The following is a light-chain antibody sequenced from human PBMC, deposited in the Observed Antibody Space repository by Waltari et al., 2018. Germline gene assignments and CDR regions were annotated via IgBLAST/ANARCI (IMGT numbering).Light chain of an antibody. V-gene: IGLV1-44*01. CDR2: SNN. Sequence: QSVLTQPPSASGTPGQRVTISCSGSSSNIGRNVVNWYQQLPGTAPKILMFSNNKRPSGVPDRFAGSKAGTSASLAISGLQSEDEADYYCAAWDDSLNGPGYVFGTGTKVSVL. J-gene: IGLJ1*01. CDR3: AAWDDSLNGPGYV. CDR1: SSNIGRNV.